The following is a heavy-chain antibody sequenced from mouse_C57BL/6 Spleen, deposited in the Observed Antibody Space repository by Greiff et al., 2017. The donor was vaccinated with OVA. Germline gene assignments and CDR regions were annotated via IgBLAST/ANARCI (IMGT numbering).Heavy chain of an antibody. J-gene: IGHJ2*01. CDR1: GFNIKDDY. D-gene: IGHD2-5*01. CDR3: TTTYYSNYGYFDY. Sequence: EVHLVESGAELVRPGASVKLSCTASGFNIKDDYMHWVKQRPEQGLEWIGWIDPENGDTEYASKFQGKATITADTSSNTAYLQLSSLTSEDTAVYYCTTTYYSNYGYFDYWGQGTTLTVSS. CDR2: IDPENGDT. V-gene: IGHV14-4*01.